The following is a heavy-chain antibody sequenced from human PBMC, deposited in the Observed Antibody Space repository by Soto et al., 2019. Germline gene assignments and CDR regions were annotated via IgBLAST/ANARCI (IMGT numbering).Heavy chain of an antibody. J-gene: IGHJ6*02. V-gene: IGHV1-46*01. D-gene: IGHD4-17*01. CDR3: ARDPPDPNHYGDYDPSFPNGMDV. CDR2: INPSGGST. CDR1: GYTFTSYY. Sequence: ASVKVSCKASGYTFTSYYMHWVRQAPGQGLEWMGIINPSGGSTSYAQKFQGRVTMTRDTSTSTVYMELSSLRSEDTAVYYCARDPPDPNHYGDYDPSFPNGMDVWGQGTTVTVSS.